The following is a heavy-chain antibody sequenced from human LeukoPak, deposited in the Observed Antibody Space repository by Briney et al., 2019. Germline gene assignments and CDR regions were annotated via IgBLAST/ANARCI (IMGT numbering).Heavy chain of an antibody. CDR3: ARGTDYYDSSGWLDP. CDR1: GGSISSHY. Sequence: SETLSLTCTVSGGSISSHYWDWIRQPPGRGLEWIGSINHSGSTWYNPSLKSRVTISLDTSQTQISLRVTSVTAADTAVYYCARGTDYYDSSGWLDPWGQGTLVTVSS. V-gene: IGHV4-38-2*02. J-gene: IGHJ5*02. CDR2: INHSGST. D-gene: IGHD3-22*01.